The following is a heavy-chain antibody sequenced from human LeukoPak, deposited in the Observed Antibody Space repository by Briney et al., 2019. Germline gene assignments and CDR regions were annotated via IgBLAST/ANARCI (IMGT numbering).Heavy chain of an antibody. CDR2: ISSSSSYI. CDR3: ARDLVTTVIPDAFDI. Sequence: GGSLRLSCAASGFPFSSYTMNWVRQAPGKGLEWVSSISSSSSYIYYADSVKGRFTISRDNAKNSLYLQMNSLRAEDTAVYYCARDLVTTVIPDAFDIWGQGTMVTVSS. D-gene: IGHD4-17*01. J-gene: IGHJ3*02. V-gene: IGHV3-21*01. CDR1: GFPFSSYT.